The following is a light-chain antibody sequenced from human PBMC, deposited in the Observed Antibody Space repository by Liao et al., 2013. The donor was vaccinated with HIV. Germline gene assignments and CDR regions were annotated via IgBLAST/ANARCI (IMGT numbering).Light chain of an antibody. CDR2: KDS. V-gene: IGLV3-25*03. Sequence: SYELTQPPSVSVAPGKTARITCGGNNIGSKSVHWYQQKSGQAPVLVICKDSERPSGIPERFSGSSSGTTVTLTISGVQAEDEADYYCQSADSSGTYVVFGGGTKLTVL. CDR1: NIGSKS. CDR3: QSADSSGTYVV. J-gene: IGLJ2*01.